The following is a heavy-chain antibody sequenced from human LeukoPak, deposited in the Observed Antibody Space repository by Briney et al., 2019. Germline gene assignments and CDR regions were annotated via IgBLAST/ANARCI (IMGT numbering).Heavy chain of an antibody. CDR3: ARALWFRESHY. J-gene: IGHJ4*02. D-gene: IGHD3-10*01. Sequence: ASVKVSCKASGSTFTAYYMHWVRQAPGQGLEWMGWINPNSGDTSYAQKFQGRVTMTGDASISTAYMELSRLRSDDTAVYYCARALWFRESHYWGQGTLVTVSS. CDR1: GSTFTAYY. V-gene: IGHV1-2*02. CDR2: INPNSGDT.